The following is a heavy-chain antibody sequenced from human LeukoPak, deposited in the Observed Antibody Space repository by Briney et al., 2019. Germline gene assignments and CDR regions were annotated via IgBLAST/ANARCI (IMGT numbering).Heavy chain of an antibody. D-gene: IGHD1-7*01. J-gene: IGHJ5*02. CDR1: GYTFTSYG. CDR2: ISTYNDNT. V-gene: IGHV1-18*01. Sequence: ASVKVSCKASGYTFTSYGISWVRQAPGQGLEWMGWISTYNDNTNYAQKLQGRVTMTTDTSTSTAYMELRGLKSDDTAVYYCARALDNWNYRNWFDPWGQGTLVTVSS. CDR3: ARALDNWNYRNWFDP.